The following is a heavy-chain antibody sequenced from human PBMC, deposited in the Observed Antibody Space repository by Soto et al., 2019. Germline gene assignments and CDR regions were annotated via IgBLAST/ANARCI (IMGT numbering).Heavy chain of an antibody. CDR1: GGSISSSSYY. V-gene: IGHV4-39*07. J-gene: IGHJ4*02. CDR2: IYYDGST. CDR3: ARGLMDIVATTS. Sequence: SETLSLTCPVSGGSISSSSYYWVWIRQSPGKGLEWIGRIYYDGSTNYNPSLKSRVTISVDTSKNQFSLKLSSVTAADTAVYYCARGLMDIVATTSRGQGTLVTVSS. D-gene: IGHD5-12*01.